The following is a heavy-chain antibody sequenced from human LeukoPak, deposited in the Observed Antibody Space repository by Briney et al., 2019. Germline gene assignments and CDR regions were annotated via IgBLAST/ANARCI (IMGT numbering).Heavy chain of an antibody. CDR1: GGSFSGYY. CDR2: IYHSGST. V-gene: IGHV4-34*01. J-gene: IGHJ3*02. D-gene: IGHD1-14*01. CDR3: ARARTWSFDAFDI. Sequence: SETLSLTCAVYGGSFSGYYWSWIRQPPGKGLEWIGSIYHSGSTYYNPSLKSRVTISADRSKDQISLQVDSMTAADTAVYYCARARTWSFDAFDIWGQGTMVTVSS.